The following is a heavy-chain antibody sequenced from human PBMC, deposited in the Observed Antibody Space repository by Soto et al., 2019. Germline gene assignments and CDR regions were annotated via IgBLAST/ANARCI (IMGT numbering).Heavy chain of an antibody. J-gene: IGHJ4*02. CDR2: ISGSGGST. CDR1: GFTFSSYA. V-gene: IGHV3-23*01. D-gene: IGHD6-6*01. CDR3: AKGIAARTGAFDY. Sequence: EVQLLESGGGLVQPGGSLRLSCAASGFTFSSYAMSWVRQAPGKGLEWVSAISGSGGSTYYADSVKGRFTISRDNSKITLYLQMNSLRAEDTAVYYCAKGIAARTGAFDYWGQGTLVTVSS.